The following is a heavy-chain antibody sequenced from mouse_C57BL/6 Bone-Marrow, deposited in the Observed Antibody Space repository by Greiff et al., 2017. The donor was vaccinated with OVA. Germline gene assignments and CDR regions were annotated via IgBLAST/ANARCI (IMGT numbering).Heavy chain of an antibody. Sequence: EVKLKESGAGLVRPGDSFKFSCPSPGFHFQADYMPWVSQRPEKGLEWIAWIDPENGDTEYASNFQGQATLTADTSTNTPYLQLSSLTSEDTAVYYFTTSSMDYGSTYDYWGQGTTLTVSS. D-gene: IGHD1-1*01. CDR2: IDPENGDT. V-gene: IGHV14-4*01. J-gene: IGHJ2*01. CDR3: TTSSMDYGSTYDY. CDR1: GFHFQADY.